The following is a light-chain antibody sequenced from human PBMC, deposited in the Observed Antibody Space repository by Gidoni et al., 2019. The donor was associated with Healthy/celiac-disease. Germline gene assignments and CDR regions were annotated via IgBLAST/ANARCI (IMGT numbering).Light chain of an antibody. V-gene: IGKV3-15*01. CDR3: QQYNNWPPYT. CDR1: QSVSSN. Sequence: DIVLTQSPATLSVSPGERATLSCSASQSVSSNLACYQQKPGQAPRLLIYGASTRDTGIPARFSGSGSGTEFTLTISSLQSEDFAVYYCQQYNNWPPYTFGQGTKLEIK. CDR2: GAS. J-gene: IGKJ2*01.